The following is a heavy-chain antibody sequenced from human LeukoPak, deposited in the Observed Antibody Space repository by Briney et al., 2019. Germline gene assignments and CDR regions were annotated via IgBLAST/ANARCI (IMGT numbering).Heavy chain of an antibody. CDR2: INHSGST. J-gene: IGHJ4*02. CDR1: GGSFSGYY. CDR3: ARDPTPTMVRGDTYYFDY. Sequence: SETLSLTCAVYGGSFSGYYWSWIRQPPGKGLEWIGEINHSGSTNYNPSLKSRVTISVDTSKNQFSLKLSSVTAADTAVYYCARDPTPTMVRGDTYYFDYWGQGTLVAVSS. V-gene: IGHV4-34*01. D-gene: IGHD3-10*01.